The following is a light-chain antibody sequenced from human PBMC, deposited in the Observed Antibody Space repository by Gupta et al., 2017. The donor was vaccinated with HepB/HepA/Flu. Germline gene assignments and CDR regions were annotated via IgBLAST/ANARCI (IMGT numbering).Light chain of an antibody. Sequence: QSALTQPASVSASPGQSITISCTGTSSDVGGYNYVSWYQQHPGTAPKLMIYDVSNRPSGVSNRFSGSKSGNTASLTISGLQAEDEADYYCSSYTSSDTYVFGGGTKVTVL. V-gene: IGLV2-14*03. CDR2: DVS. CDR1: SSDVGGYNY. J-gene: IGLJ1*01. CDR3: SSYTSSDTYV.